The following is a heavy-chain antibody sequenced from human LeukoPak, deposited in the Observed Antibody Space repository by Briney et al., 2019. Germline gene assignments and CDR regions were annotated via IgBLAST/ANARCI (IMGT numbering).Heavy chain of an antibody. Sequence: SGGSLRLSCAASGFTFSSYSMNWVRQAPGKGLEWVSSTSSSSSYIYYADSVKGRFTISRDNAKNSLYLQMNSLRAEDTAVYYCARDVVGATPEGYNYYYGMDVWGQGTTVTVSS. CDR2: TSSSSSYI. J-gene: IGHJ6*02. CDR3: ARDVVGATPEGYNYYYGMDV. CDR1: GFTFSSYS. D-gene: IGHD1-26*01. V-gene: IGHV3-21*01.